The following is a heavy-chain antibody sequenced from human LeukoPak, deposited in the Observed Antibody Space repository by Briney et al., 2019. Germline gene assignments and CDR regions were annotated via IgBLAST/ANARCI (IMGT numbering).Heavy chain of an antibody. Sequence: GGSLRLSCAASGFTFSSYSMNWVRQAPGKGLEWVSSISSSSSYIYYADSVKGRFAISRDNAKNSLYLQMNSLRAEDTAVYYCARVSDSSGYVDYWGQGTLVTVSS. CDR1: GFTFSSYS. V-gene: IGHV3-21*01. CDR2: ISSSSSYI. D-gene: IGHD3-22*01. CDR3: ARVSDSSGYVDY. J-gene: IGHJ4*02.